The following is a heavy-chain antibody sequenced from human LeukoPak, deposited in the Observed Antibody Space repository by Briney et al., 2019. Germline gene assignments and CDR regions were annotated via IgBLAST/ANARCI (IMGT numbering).Heavy chain of an antibody. CDR3: GKEESMGDYDY. CDR2: IYSRGST. Sequence: PSETLSLTCIVSGGSISSSNYYWGWIRQSPGKGLEWIGSIYSRGSTYYNPSLKSRVTISVDTSKNQFSLKLRFVTAADTAVYYCGKEESMGDYDYWGQGTLVTVSS. D-gene: IGHD4-17*01. CDR1: GGSISSSNYY. J-gene: IGHJ4*02. V-gene: IGHV4-39*07.